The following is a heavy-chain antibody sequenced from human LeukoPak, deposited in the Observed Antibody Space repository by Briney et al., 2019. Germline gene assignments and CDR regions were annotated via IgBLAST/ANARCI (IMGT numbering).Heavy chain of an antibody. J-gene: IGHJ5*02. CDR1: GGSISSYY. CDR3: ARGYDSSGYYSS. V-gene: IGHV4-59*12. Sequence: SETLSLTCTVSGGSISSYYWSWIRQPPGKGLEYIGYIYYDGSTDYNPSLKSRVTISIDTSKNQFSLKLTSVTAADTAVYYCARGYDSSGYYSSWGQGTLVTVSS. CDR2: IYYDGST. D-gene: IGHD3-22*01.